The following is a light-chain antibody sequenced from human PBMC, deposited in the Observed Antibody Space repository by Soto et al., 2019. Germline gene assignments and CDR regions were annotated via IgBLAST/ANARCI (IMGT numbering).Light chain of an antibody. Sequence: QPASVSGSPGQSITISCTGTSSDVGGYNYVSWYQQHPGKAPKLIIYEVNNRPSGVSNRFSGSKSGNTASLTISGLQAEDEADYYCSSYTSSSTVVFGGGTKLTVL. V-gene: IGLV2-14*01. CDR2: EVN. J-gene: IGLJ2*01. CDR1: SSDVGGYNY. CDR3: SSYTSSSTVV.